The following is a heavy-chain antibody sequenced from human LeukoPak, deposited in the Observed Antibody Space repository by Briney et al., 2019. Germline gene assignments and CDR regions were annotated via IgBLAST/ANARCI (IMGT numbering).Heavy chain of an antibody. Sequence: PSETLSLTCXXSGGSXXXXXXXXXRQXAXXXXXXXXXXYTSGSXNYNPSLKSXXXXXXNTSKNQFSLKLSSVTAADTAVYYCARDYEYSSSSRPILFDYWGQGTLVTVSS. V-gene: IGHV4-4*07. CDR3: ARDYEYSSSSRPILFDY. D-gene: IGHD6-6*01. CDR1: GGSXXXXX. J-gene: IGHJ4*02. CDR2: XYTSGSX.